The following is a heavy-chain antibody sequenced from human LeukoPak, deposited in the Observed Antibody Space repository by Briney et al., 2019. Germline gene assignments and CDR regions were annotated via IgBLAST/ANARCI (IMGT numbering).Heavy chain of an antibody. V-gene: IGHV3-48*01. CDR3: ARKFGGNYGYFDY. CDR2: ISSSSSTI. J-gene: IGHJ4*02. CDR1: GFTCSSYS. D-gene: IGHD4-23*01. Sequence: PGGSLRLSCAASGFTCSSYSMNWVRQAPGKGLEWVSYISSSSSTIYYADSVKGRFTISRDNAKNSLYLQMNSLRAEDTAVYYCARKFGGNYGYFDYWGQGTLVTVSS.